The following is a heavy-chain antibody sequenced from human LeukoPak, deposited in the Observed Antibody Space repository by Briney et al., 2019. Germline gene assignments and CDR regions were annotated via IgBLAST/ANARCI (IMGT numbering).Heavy chain of an antibody. V-gene: IGHV3-30*03. J-gene: IGHJ5*02. CDR2: ISYDGSNK. CDR1: GFTFSSYG. D-gene: IGHD2-15*01. Sequence: GRSLRLSCAASGFTFSSYGMHWVRQAPGKGLEWVAVISYDGSNKYYADSVKGRFTISRDNSKNTLYLQMNSLRAEDTAVYYCARAWVVADTFSWFDPWGQGTLVTVSS. CDR3: ARAWVVADTFSWFDP.